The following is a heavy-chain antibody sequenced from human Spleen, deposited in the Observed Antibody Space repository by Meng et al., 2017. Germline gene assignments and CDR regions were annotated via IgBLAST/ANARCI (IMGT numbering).Heavy chain of an antibody. CDR2: LISKIGGGAS. Sequence: EVQLVESGGGLVNPGGSLRLYCAASGFSFSEAWMTWVRQAPGKGLEWVGRLISKIGGGASDYAAPVRGRFTISRDDSKASLYLQMNNLKTEDTAVYYCAKDLLVTTWGYFDSWGQGTLVTVSS. J-gene: IGHJ4*02. D-gene: IGHD4-17*01. CDR1: GFSFSEAW. CDR3: AKDLLVTTWGYFDS. V-gene: IGHV3-15*01.